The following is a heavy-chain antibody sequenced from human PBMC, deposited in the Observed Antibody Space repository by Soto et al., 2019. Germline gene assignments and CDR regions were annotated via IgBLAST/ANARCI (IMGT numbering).Heavy chain of an antibody. CDR1: GGTFISYA. CDR2: IIPIFGTA. Sequence: GASVKVSCKASGGTFISYAISLLLQAPVQVLEWMGGIIPIFGTANYAQKFQGRVTITADESASTAYMELSSLRSEDTAVYYCARDRGYDWSYYYYGMDVWGQGTTVTVSS. D-gene: IGHD5-12*01. V-gene: IGHV1-69*13. J-gene: IGHJ6*02. CDR3: ARDRGYDWSYYYYGMDV.